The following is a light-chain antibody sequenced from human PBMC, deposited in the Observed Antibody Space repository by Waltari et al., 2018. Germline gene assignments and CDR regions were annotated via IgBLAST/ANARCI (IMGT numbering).Light chain of an antibody. CDR1: SSNIGKSL. V-gene: IGLV1-51*01. CDR3: ASWDYSLSAWV. CDR2: DND. J-gene: IGLJ3*02. Sequence: QSMLTQPPSLSAAPGQMVTISCSGSSSNIGKSLVSWYQQLPGTAPKLLIYDNDNRLSGMPDRFSGSRAGTSATLAITGLQTGDEADYFCASWDYSLSAWVFGGGTNLTVL.